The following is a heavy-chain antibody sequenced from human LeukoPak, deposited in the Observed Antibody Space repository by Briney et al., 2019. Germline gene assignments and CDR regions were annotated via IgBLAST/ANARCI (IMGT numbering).Heavy chain of an antibody. J-gene: IGHJ4*02. D-gene: IGHD3-9*01. CDR2: IYYSGST. Sequence: PSETLSLTCTVSGGSISSGGYYWSWIRQHPGKGLEWIGYIYYSGSTYYNPSLKSRVTISVDTSKNQFSLKLSSVTAADTAVYYCARGNYYDILTGCKITPTSFDYWGQGTLVTVSS. CDR3: ARGNYYDILTGCKITPTSFDY. CDR1: GGSISSGGYY. V-gene: IGHV4-31*03.